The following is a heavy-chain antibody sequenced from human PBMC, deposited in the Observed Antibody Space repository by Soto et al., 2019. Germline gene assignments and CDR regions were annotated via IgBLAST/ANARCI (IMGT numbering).Heavy chain of an antibody. CDR1: GFTVSSNY. D-gene: IGHD6-19*01. J-gene: IGHJ5*02. CDR2: IHTGGST. Sequence: EVQMVESGGGLVQPGGSLRLSCAASGFTVSSNYMSWVRQAPGKGLEWVSVIHTGGSTYYADSVKGRFTVSRDNSRNTLYLQMNSLRAEDTAVYFCARVGYSSGWFRSWGQGTLVNVSS. CDR3: ARVGYSSGWFRS. V-gene: IGHV3-66*01.